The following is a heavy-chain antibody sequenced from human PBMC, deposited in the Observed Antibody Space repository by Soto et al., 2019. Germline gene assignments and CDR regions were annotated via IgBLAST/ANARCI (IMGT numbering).Heavy chain of an antibody. CDR2: ISGSGIST. V-gene: IGHV3-23*01. CDR3: AKEPVGPDWYFDL. J-gene: IGHJ2*01. CDR1: GFTFRSYA. Sequence: DVPLLESGGGLVQPGGSLRLSCAASGFTFRSYAMSWVRQAPGKGLEWVSGISGSGISTHYADSVKGRFTVSRDNSKNTLYLQMNSLRAEDTAVYNCAKEPVGPDWYFDLWGRGTLGTVSS.